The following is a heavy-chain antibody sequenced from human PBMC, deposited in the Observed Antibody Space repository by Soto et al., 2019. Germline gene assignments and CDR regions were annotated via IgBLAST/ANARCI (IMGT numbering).Heavy chain of an antibody. CDR2: VYPGDSDT. J-gene: IGHJ5*02. CDR3: ARLTSSTNWFDP. D-gene: IGHD6-13*01. Sequence: PGESLKISCQASGYTFSKYWIAWVRQMPGKGLEYVGIVYPGDSDTRYSPSFQGQVTISADKSISTAYLQWSSLKASDTTMYYCARLTSSTNWFDPWGQGTLVTVSS. V-gene: IGHV5-51*01. CDR1: GYTFSKYW.